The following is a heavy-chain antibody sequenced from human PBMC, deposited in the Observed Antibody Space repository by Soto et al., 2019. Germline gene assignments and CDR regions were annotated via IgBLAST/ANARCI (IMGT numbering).Heavy chain of an antibody. J-gene: IGHJ6*02. CDR3: ARDLGLLHCSGGSCYSAYYYYYGMDV. Sequence: PGGSLRLSCAASGFTVSSNYMSWVRQAPGKGLEWVSPISSSSSYIYYADSVKGRFTISRDNAKNSLYLQMNSLRAEDTAVYYCARDLGLLHCSGGSCYSAYYYYYGMDVWGQGTTVTVSS. CDR2: ISSSSSYI. D-gene: IGHD2-15*01. V-gene: IGHV3-21*01. CDR1: GFTVSSNY.